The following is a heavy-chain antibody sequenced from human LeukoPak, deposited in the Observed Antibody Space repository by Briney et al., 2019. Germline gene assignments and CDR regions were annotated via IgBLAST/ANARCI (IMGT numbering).Heavy chain of an antibody. Sequence: SETLSLTCTVSGGSISSGSYYWSWIRQPAGKGLEWIGRIYTSGSTNYNPSLKSRVTISVDTSKNQFSLKLSSVTAADTAVYYCATQWEGVGLHFDYWGQGTLVTVSS. CDR3: ATQWEGVGLHFDY. V-gene: IGHV4-61*02. J-gene: IGHJ4*02. D-gene: IGHD1-26*01. CDR2: IYTSGST. CDR1: GGSISSGSYY.